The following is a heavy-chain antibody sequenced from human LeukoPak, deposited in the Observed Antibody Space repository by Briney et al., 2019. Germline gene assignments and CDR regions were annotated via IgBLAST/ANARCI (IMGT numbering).Heavy chain of an antibody. J-gene: IGHJ6*02. D-gene: IGHD2-2*01. CDR2: ISGSGGST. CDR1: GFTVSSNY. V-gene: IGHV3-23*01. CDR3: AKGPPQVVPAAPYYYGVDV. Sequence: GGSLRPSCAASGFTVSSNYMSWVRQAPGKGLEWVSAISGSGGSTYYADSVKGRFTISRDNSKNTLYLQMNSLRAEDTAVYYCAKGPPQVVPAAPYYYGVDVWGQGTTVTVSS.